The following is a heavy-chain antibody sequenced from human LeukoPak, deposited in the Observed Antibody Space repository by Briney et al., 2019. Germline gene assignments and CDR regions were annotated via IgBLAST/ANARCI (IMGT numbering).Heavy chain of an antibody. CDR2: ISSSRSYI. J-gene: IGHJ6*02. CDR1: GFTFSSYS. D-gene: IGHD2-15*01. CDR3: ARLGYCSGGSCYENQHYYYGMDV. V-gene: IGHV3-21*01. Sequence: SGGSLRLSCAASGFTFSSYSMNWVRQAPGKGLEWVSSISSSRSYIYYADSVKGRFTISRDNAKNSLYLQMNSLRAEDTAVYYCARLGYCSGGSCYENQHYYYGMDVWGQGTTVTVSS.